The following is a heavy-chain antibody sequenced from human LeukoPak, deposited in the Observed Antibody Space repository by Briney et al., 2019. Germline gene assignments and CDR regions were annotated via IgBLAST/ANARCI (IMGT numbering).Heavy chain of an antibody. Sequence: GGSLRLSCAASGFTFSNYWMHWVRQTPGEGLVCVSLIKGDGSSTTYADSVKGRFTISRDNAKNTVYLQMNSLRAEDTAVYYCARGNYHTMDVWGQGTTVTVSS. V-gene: IGHV3-74*01. J-gene: IGHJ6*02. CDR2: IKGDGSST. CDR1: GFTFSNYW. CDR3: ARGNYHTMDV.